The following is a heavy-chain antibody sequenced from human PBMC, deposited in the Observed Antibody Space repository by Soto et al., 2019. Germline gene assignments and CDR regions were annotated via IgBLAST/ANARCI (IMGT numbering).Heavy chain of an antibody. CDR1: GFSLSTSGVG. D-gene: IGHD4-17*01. CDR2: IYWDDDK. V-gene: IGHV2-5*02. Sequence: QITLKESGPPLVKPTQTLTLTCTFSGFSLSTSGVGVGWIRQPPGKALEWLALIYWDDDKRYSPCLKSRLTITQAASSIKVVLTMTYLDPVDTATYYCAHTLWQIYAYHGMDVWGQGTTVTVSS. CDR3: AHTLWQIYAYHGMDV. J-gene: IGHJ6*02.